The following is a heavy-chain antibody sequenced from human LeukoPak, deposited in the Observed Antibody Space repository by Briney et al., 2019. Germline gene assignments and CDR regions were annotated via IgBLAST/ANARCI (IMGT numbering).Heavy chain of an antibody. D-gene: IGHD3-22*01. CDR2: INPSGGST. CDR3: ARGEDYYDSSGYSDFDY. Sequence: ASVKVSCTASGYTFTSYYMHWVRQAPGQGLEWMGIINPSGGSTSYAQKFQGRVTMTRDTSTSTVYMELSSLRSEDTAVYYCARGEDYYDSSGYSDFDYWGQGTLVTVSS. CDR1: GYTFTSYY. J-gene: IGHJ4*02. V-gene: IGHV1-46*01.